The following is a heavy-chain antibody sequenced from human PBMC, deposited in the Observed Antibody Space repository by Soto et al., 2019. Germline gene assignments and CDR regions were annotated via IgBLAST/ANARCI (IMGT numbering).Heavy chain of an antibody. V-gene: IGHV3-74*01. CDR1: GFTFSSYW. J-gene: IGHJ3*01. CDR3: ASRGNYDNRAFDL. CDR2: INADGTST. Sequence: GGSLRLSCAASGFTFSSYWMHWVRQVPGKGLVWVSRINADGTSTNYADSVKGRFTISRDNAKNTLYLQMDSLRADDTAVYFCASRGNYDNRAFDLWGQGTVVTVSS. D-gene: IGHD3-10*01.